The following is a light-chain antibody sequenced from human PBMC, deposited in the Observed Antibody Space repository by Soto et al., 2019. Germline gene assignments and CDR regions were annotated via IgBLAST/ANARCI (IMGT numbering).Light chain of an antibody. CDR2: AAS. CDR3: QQLHRYTLT. CDR1: EGISSW. V-gene: IGKV1D-12*01. Sequence: DIQMTQSPSAVSASVGDRVTITCRASEGISSWLAWYQQKPGEAPKLLIYAASSLPSGVPSRFGGSGSGTDLTLIISSLQPEDFATYSCQQLHRYTLTFGQGTRLENK. J-gene: IGKJ5*01.